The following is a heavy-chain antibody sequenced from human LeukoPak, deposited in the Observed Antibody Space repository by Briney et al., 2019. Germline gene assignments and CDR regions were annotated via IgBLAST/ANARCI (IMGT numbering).Heavy chain of an antibody. CDR2: IWYDGSNK. V-gene: IGHV3-33*01. J-gene: IGHJ4*02. D-gene: IGHD3-22*01. CDR1: GFTFSSYG. Sequence: PGGSLRLSCAASGFTFSSYGMHWVRQAPGKGLEWVAVIWYDGSNKYYADSVKGRFTISRDNSKNTLYLQMNSLRAEDTAVYYCAREPYDYYDSSGYYDYWGQGTLVTVSS. CDR3: AREPYDYYDSSGYYDY.